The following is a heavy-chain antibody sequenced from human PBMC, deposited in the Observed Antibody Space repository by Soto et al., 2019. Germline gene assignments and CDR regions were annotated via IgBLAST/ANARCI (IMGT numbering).Heavy chain of an antibody. CDR1: GFTYSSCA. CDR3: VKDRSDTWSFDY. CDR2: VSHDGTLY. D-gene: IGHD2-8*02. V-gene: IGHV3-30*18. Sequence: QVQLVESGGGVVQPGRSLRLSCSASGFTYSSCAMHWVRQVPGKGLEWLAVVSHDGTLYPYADSVKGRFTISRDNSRKTLYLQMNSLRPDDTAVYYCVKDRSDTWSFDYWGQGTLVTVSS. J-gene: IGHJ4*02.